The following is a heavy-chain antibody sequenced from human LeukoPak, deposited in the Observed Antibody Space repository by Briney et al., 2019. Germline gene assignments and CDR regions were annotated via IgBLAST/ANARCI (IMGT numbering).Heavy chain of an antibody. V-gene: IGHV1-69*05. J-gene: IGHJ3*02. Sequence: AASVKVSCKASGGTFSSYAISWVRQAPGQGVEWMGGIIPIFGTANYAQKFQGRVTITTDESTSTAYMELSSLRSEDTAVYYCARERGYSYGSDAFDIWGQGTMVTVSS. CDR1: GGTFSSYA. D-gene: IGHD5-18*01. CDR2: IIPIFGTA. CDR3: ARERGYSYGSDAFDI.